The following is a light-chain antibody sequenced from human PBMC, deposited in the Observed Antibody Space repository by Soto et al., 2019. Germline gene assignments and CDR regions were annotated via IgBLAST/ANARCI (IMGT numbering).Light chain of an antibody. CDR3: QQYNNWPHT. CDR1: QSVSSK. Sequence: EIVMTQSPATLSVSPAESATLSCRASQSVSSKLAWFQQKPGQAPSLLIYGVSTRATGVPVRFSGSGSGTEFTLTINSLQSEDFAVYYCQQYNNWPHTFGQGTKVDIK. CDR2: GVS. J-gene: IGKJ2*01. V-gene: IGKV3-15*01.